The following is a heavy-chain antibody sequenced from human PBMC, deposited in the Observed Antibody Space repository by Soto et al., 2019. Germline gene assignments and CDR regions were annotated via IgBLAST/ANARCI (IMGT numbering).Heavy chain of an antibody. CDR2: INHSGST. V-gene: IGHV4-34*01. Sequence: SETLSLTCAVYGGSFSGYYWTWIRQPPGTGLEWIGEINHSGSTNYNPSLKSRVTISVDTSKNQFSLKLSSVTAADTAVYYCARDRMYDSSGYYYPHCDYWGQGTLVTVS. J-gene: IGHJ4*02. D-gene: IGHD3-22*01. CDR3: ARDRMYDSSGYYYPHCDY. CDR1: GGSFSGYY.